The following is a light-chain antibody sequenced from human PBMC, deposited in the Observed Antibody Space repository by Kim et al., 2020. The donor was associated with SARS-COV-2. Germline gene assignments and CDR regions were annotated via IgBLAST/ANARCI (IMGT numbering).Light chain of an antibody. CDR3: QPYDSHPFT. J-gene: IGKJ2*01. V-gene: IGKV1-5*03. CDR1: QSVSSW. CDR2: KAS. Sequence: DIQMTQSPSILSESVGDRVTITCRASQSVSSWLAWYQQKPGKAPKLLISKASSLEGGVPSRFSGRGSGTEFTLTINTLQPDDFATYACQPYDSHPFTFGQGTKLEI.